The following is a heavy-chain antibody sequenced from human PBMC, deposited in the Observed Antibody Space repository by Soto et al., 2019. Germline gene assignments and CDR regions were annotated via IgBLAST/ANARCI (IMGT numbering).Heavy chain of an antibody. V-gene: IGHV3-11*06. CDR3: ARLFSSSSSDFDY. CDR1: GFTFSDYY. D-gene: IGHD6-6*01. J-gene: IGHJ4*02. Sequence: GGSLRLSCAASGFTFSDYYMSWIRQAPGKGLEWVSYISSSSSYTNYADSVKGRSTISRDNAKNSLYLQMNSLRAEDTAVYYWARLFSSSSSDFDYWGQGTLVTVSS. CDR2: ISSSSSYT.